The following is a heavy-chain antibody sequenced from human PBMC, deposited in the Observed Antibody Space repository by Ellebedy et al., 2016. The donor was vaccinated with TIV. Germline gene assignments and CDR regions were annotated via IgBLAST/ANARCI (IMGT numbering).Heavy chain of an antibody. CDR2: IYYSGST. J-gene: IGHJ4*02. CDR1: GGSFSSGSYY. V-gene: IGHV4-61*01. CDR3: ARGRYSSGWYRQYFDY. Sequence: SETLSLTCTVSGGSFSSGSYYWSWIRQPPGKGLEWIGYIYYSGSTNYNPSLKSRVTISVDTSKNQFSLKLSSVTAADTAVYYCARGRYSSGWYRQYFDYWGQGTLVTVSS. D-gene: IGHD6-19*01.